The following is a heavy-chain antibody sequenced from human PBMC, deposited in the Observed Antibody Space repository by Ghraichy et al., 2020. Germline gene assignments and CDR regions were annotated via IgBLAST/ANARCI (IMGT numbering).Heavy chain of an antibody. CDR1: GDSISSSSYY. D-gene: IGHD3-22*01. CDR2: IYYSGST. CDR3: ARLYYENSGYYSRFDP. J-gene: IGHJ5*02. V-gene: IGHV4-39*01. Sequence: SETLSLTCTVSGDSISSSSYYWVWIRQPPGKGLEWIGSIYYSGSTYYKSSLKSRVTISLDTSKNQFSLKLSSVTAADTAVYYCARLYYENSGYYSRFDPWGQGTLVTVSS.